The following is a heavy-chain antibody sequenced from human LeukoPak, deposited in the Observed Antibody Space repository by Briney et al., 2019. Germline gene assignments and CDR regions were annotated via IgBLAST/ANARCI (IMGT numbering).Heavy chain of an antibody. J-gene: IGHJ4*02. CDR3: ARNRVGYCSSTSCKGDY. Sequence: GGSLRLSCAASGFTFSSYAMSWVRQAPGKGLEWVSGISDSGGSTYYADSVKGRFTISRDNAKNSLYLQMNSLRAEDTAVYYCARNRVGYCSSTSCKGDYWGQGTLVTVSS. D-gene: IGHD2-2*01. CDR1: GFTFSSYA. V-gene: IGHV3-23*01. CDR2: ISDSGGST.